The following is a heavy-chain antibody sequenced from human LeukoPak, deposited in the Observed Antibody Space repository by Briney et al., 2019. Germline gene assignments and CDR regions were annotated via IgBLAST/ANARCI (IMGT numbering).Heavy chain of an antibody. Sequence: SETLSLTCTVSGGSISSSSHYWGWIRQPPGKGLEWIGSIYYSGSSYYNPSLKSRVTMSLGTSKNQFSLKLSSVTAADTAVYYCARLFHYYDSSAYPTLDYWGQGTLVTVSS. CDR1: GGSISSSSHY. CDR2: IYYSGSS. D-gene: IGHD3-22*01. CDR3: ARLFHYYDSSAYPTLDY. V-gene: IGHV4-39*01. J-gene: IGHJ4*02.